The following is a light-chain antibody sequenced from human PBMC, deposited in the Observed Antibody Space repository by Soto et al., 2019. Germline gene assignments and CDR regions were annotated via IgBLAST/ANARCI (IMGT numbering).Light chain of an antibody. CDR2: TNN. CDR3: AAWDDSLIALYV. CDR1: RSNVGSNP. J-gene: IGLJ1*01. Sequence: QSVLAQPPSASGTPGQGVTISCSGSRSNVGSNPVNWYQQLPGTAPKLLIYTNNQRPSGVPDRFSGSKSGTSASLAISGLQSEDEADYYCAAWDDSLIALYVFGTGTKVTVL. V-gene: IGLV1-44*01.